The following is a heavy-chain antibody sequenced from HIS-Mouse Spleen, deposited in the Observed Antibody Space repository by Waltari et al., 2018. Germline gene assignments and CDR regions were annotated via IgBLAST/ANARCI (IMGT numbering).Heavy chain of an antibody. J-gene: IGHJ4*02. V-gene: IGHV3-30*18. CDR3: AKGRWASSGAFDY. D-gene: IGHD6-19*01. CDR1: GFTFSSYG. CDR2: ISYDGSNK. Sequence: QVQLVESGGGVVQPGRSLRLSCAASGFTFSSYGMHWVRQAPGKGLEWVAVISYDGSNKYYADSVKGRFTISRDNSKNTLYLQMNSLRAEDTAVYYCAKGRWASSGAFDYWGQGTLVTVSS.